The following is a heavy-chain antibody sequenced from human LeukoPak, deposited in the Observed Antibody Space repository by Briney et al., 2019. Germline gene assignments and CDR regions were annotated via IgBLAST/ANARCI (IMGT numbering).Heavy chain of an antibody. J-gene: IGHJ6*02. CDR1: GYTFTSYD. V-gene: IGHV1-8*01. CDR2: MNPNSGNT. Sequence: ASVKVSCKASGYTFTSYDINWVRQATGQGLEWMGWMNPNSGNTGYAQKFQGRVTMTRNTSISTAYMELSSLRSEDTAVYYCAREVSKGYGMDVWGQGTTVTVSS. CDR3: AREVSKGYGMDV.